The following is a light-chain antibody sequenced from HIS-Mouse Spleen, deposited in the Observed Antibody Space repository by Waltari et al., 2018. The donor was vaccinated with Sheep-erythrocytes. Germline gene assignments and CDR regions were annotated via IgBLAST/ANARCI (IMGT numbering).Light chain of an antibody. CDR1: SSDVGSYNL. V-gene: IGLV2-23*01. CDR2: EGS. CDR3: CSYAGSSTPWV. J-gene: IGLJ3*02. Sequence: QSALTQPASVSGSPGQSITISCTGTSSDVGSYNLVSWYQQHPGKAPKLMIYEGSKRPSGVSNRFYGSKSGNTASLTSSGLQAEDEADYYCCSYAGSSTPWVFGGGTKLTVL.